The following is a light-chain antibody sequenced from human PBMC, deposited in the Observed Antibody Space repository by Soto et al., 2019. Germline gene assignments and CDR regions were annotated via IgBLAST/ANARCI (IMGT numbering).Light chain of an antibody. Sequence: EIVLTQSPATLCLSPGERATLSCRASQGIGSTLAWYQQKPGQTPKLLIFDASTRATGVPARFSGGGSGTEFTLTINSLQSEDFAVYYCQRYNRWPLSFGGGTTV. V-gene: IGKV3-15*01. J-gene: IGKJ4*01. CDR3: QRYNRWPLS. CDR2: DAS. CDR1: QGIGST.